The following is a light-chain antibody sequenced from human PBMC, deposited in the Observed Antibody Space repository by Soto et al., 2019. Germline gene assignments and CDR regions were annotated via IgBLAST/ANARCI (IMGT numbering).Light chain of an antibody. CDR3: QQFDDLPIT. CDR1: QDIKKN. Sequence: IQMTQSPSSLSASVGDRVTITCQASQDIKKNVNWYQQKPGKVPKVLIYDASTLETGVPSRFSGSGSETEFTLTISSLQSDDIATYFCQQFDDLPITFGQGTRLDIK. CDR2: DAS. V-gene: IGKV1-33*01. J-gene: IGKJ5*01.